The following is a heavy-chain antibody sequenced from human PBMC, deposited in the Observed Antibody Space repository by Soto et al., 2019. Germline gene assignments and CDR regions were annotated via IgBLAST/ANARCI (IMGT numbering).Heavy chain of an antibody. V-gene: IGHV4-39*01. D-gene: IGHD3-22*01. CDR1: GGSIRSSSSY. Sequence: QLQLQESGPGLVKPSETLSLTCTVSGGSIRSSSSYWGWIRQPPGKGLELLGSIYYSGRTYYNPSLKSRVTISVDTSKHQFFLKLSSVTASDTAMYYCARHEAGGWLTVTSTGKFDPWGQGTLVTVSS. CDR3: ARHEAGGWLTVTSTGKFDP. J-gene: IGHJ5*02. CDR2: IYYSGRT.